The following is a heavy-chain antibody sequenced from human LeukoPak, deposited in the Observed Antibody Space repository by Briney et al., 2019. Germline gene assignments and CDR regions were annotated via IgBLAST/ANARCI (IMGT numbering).Heavy chain of an antibody. CDR1: GGSFSAYF. Sequence: SETLSLTCAVYGGSFSAYFWTWIRQPPGEGLEWIGAINHTGFTYYTPSLKSRVTISVDASKNQFSLKLSSVTAAGTAVYYCARYSSSSLDYWGQGTLLTVSS. CDR2: INHTGFT. CDR3: ARYSSSSLDY. V-gene: IGHV4-34*01. J-gene: IGHJ4*02. D-gene: IGHD6-13*01.